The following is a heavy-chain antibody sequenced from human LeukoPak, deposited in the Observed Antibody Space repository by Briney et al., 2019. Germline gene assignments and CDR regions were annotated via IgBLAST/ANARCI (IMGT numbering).Heavy chain of an antibody. J-gene: IGHJ4*02. V-gene: IGHV4-59*01. Sequence: PSETLSLTCTVSGGSISSYYWSWIRQPPGKGLEWIGFISYSGSTNYNPSLKSRVTMSVDTSKNQFSLKLSSVTAADTAVYYCARYPHCSSTDCYVTWGQGTLVIVPA. CDR3: ARYPHCSSTDCYVT. CDR1: GGSISSYY. D-gene: IGHD2-2*01. CDR2: ISYSGST.